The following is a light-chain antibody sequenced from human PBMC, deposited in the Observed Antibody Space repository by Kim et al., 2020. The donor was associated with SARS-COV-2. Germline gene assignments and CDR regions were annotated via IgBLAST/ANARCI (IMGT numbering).Light chain of an antibody. J-gene: IGKJ4*01. CDR3: QQFDNLPLT. V-gene: IGKV1-33*01. CDR1: HDINLF. Sequence: AAVGDRVTITCQASHDINLFLNWFQQKPGKAPKLLISDASNLETGVPSRFSGSGSGTHFTFTISSLQPGDIATYYCQQFDNLPLTFGGGTKVDIK. CDR2: DAS.